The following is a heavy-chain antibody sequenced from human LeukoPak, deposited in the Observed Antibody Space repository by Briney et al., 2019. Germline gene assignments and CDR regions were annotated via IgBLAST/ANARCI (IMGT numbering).Heavy chain of an antibody. CDR2: INPNSGGS. D-gene: IGHD5-18*01. Sequence: ASLKVSCKASGYTFTGYYMHWVRQAPGQGLEWMGWINPNSGGSSYAQKFQGRVTMTRDTSISTAYMELSRLRCDDPAVYCCARGEDTAMVTLVYWGQGTVVSVSS. CDR3: ARGEDTAMVTLVY. CDR1: GYTFTGYY. J-gene: IGHJ4*02. V-gene: IGHV1-2*02.